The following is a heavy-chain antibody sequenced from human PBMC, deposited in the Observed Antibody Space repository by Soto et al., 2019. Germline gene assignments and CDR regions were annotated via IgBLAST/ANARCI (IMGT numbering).Heavy chain of an antibody. CDR2: IYYSGST. CDR3: ARQVTTIYYYFDY. CDR1: GVSITSYC. Sequence: PSETLPLTCTVSGVSITSYCWSWIRQPPGKGLEWIGFIYYSGSTSYNPSLKSRVSISVDTSKNQFSLKLSSVTAADTAVYYCARQVTTIYYYFDYWGQGALVTVSS. J-gene: IGHJ4*02. D-gene: IGHD5-12*01. V-gene: IGHV4-59*08.